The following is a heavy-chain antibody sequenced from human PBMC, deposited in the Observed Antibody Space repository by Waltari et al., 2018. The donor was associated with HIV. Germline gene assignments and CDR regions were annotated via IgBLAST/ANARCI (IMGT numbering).Heavy chain of an antibody. J-gene: IGHJ4*02. V-gene: IGHV3-7*01. CDR2: IRQDGREK. Sequence: EVQLVESGGGLVQPGGSLRLSCTASGFTFSTYWMSLVRQAPGKGLEWVANIRQDGREKYYVDSVEGRFTISRDNAKTSLYLQMNSLRAEDTAVYYCARVMTTVTFFDYWGQGTLVTISS. CDR1: GFTFSTYW. CDR3: ARVMTTVTFFDY. D-gene: IGHD4-17*01.